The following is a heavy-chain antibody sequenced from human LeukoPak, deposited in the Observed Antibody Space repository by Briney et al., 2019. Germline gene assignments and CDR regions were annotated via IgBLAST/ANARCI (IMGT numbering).Heavy chain of an antibody. J-gene: IGHJ2*01. CDR1: GFTFSSYE. CDR3: ARNKGYSSSWYHPYWYFDL. CDR2: ISSSGNTI. V-gene: IGHV3-48*03. Sequence: QPGGSLRLSCAASGFTFSSYEMNWVRQAPGKGLEWVSYISSSGNTIYYADSVKGRFTISRDNAKNSLYLQMNSLRAEDTAVYYCARNKGYSSSWYHPYWYFDLWGRGTLVTVSS. D-gene: IGHD6-13*01.